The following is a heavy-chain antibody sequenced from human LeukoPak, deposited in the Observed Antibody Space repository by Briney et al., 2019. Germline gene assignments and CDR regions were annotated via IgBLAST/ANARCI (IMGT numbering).Heavy chain of an antibody. V-gene: IGHV3-21*01. D-gene: IGHD5-18*01. J-gene: IGHJ4*02. CDR3: ARSRGYSYGYDDY. Sequence: GGSLRLSCAASGFTFSSYSMNWVRQTPGKGLEWVSSISSSSSYIYYADSVKGRFTISRDNAKDSLYLQMNSLRAEDTAVYYCARSRGYSYGYDDYWGQGTLVTVSS. CDR2: ISSSSSYI. CDR1: GFTFSSYS.